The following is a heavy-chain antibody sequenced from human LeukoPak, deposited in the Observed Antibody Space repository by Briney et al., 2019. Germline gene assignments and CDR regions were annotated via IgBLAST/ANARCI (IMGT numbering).Heavy chain of an antibody. Sequence: SETLSLTCTVSGGSISSYYWSWIRQPAGKGLEWIGRIYTSGSTNYNPSLKSRVTMSVDTSKNQFSLKLSSVTAADTAVYYCARNPIAPRTVTTFFRSRKENNWFDPWGQGTLVTVSS. D-gene: IGHD4-17*01. CDR3: ARNPIAPRTVTTFFRSRKENNWFDP. J-gene: IGHJ5*02. CDR1: GGSISSYY. V-gene: IGHV4-4*07. CDR2: IYTSGST.